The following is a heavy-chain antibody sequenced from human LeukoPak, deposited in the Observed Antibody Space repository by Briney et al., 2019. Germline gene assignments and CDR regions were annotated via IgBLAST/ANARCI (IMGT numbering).Heavy chain of an antibody. D-gene: IGHD3-22*01. J-gene: IGHJ6*02. Sequence: EASVRVSSTTSGYIFTDYYINWVRHAPGQGLEWMGILNSSGGSTTYAQKFQGRITMTRDASTSTAYMELSSLRSEDTAVYYCATGLTMIIYGMDVWGQGTTVTVSS. V-gene: IGHV1-46*01. CDR2: LNSSGGST. CDR1: GYIFTDYY. CDR3: ATGLTMIIYGMDV.